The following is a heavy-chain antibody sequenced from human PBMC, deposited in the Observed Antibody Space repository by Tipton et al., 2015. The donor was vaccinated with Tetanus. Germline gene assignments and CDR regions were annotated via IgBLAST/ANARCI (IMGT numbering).Heavy chain of an antibody. CDR1: GFSFSTYG. CDR3: TKDVGIVLFDY. CDR2: ISGGGHNT. Sequence: SLRLSCAASGFSFSTYGMHWVRQAPGKGLVWVSTISGGGHNTHYADSVQGRFTISRDNSKNTMYLQMNSLRAEDTAVYYCTKDVGIVLFDYWGQGTLVTVSS. D-gene: IGHD2-8*01. J-gene: IGHJ4*02. V-gene: IGHV3-23*01.